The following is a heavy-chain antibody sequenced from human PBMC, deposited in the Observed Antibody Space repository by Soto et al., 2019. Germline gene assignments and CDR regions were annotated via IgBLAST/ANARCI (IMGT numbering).Heavy chain of an antibody. Sequence: EVQLLESGGGLVQPGGSLRLSCAASGFTFSSYAMSWVRQAPGKGLEWVSGIGGSGAGTNYADSVKGRFTISRDNSKNTRYLAMSSLRAEDTAVYYCARGGGIAVAGTHLDYWGQGTLVTVSS. CDR1: GFTFSSYA. CDR2: IGGSGAGT. J-gene: IGHJ4*02. V-gene: IGHV3-23*01. D-gene: IGHD6-19*01. CDR3: ARGGGIAVAGTHLDY.